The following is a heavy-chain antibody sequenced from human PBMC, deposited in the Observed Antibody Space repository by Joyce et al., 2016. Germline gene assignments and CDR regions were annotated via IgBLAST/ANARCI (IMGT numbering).Heavy chain of an antibody. Sequence: SWFRQAPGKGLEWVGFIRSQAYGGTTENAASVKGRFTISRDDSKSIAYLQMNSLKTEDTAIYYCTRDVVCGGKFCYYYYYYMDVWGKGTTVTVSS. V-gene: IGHV3-49*03. CDR3: TRDVVCGGKFCYYYYYYMDV. CDR2: IRSQAYGGTT. D-gene: IGHD2-15*01. J-gene: IGHJ6*03.